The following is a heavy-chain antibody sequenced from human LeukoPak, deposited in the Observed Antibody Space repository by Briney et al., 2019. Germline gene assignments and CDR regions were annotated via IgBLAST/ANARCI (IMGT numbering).Heavy chain of an antibody. Sequence: SETLSLTCAVYGGSFSGYYWSWIRQPPGKGLEWLGEINQSGSTNYNPSLKSRVTISVDTSKKQFSLKLSSGTAADTAVDYCARSGDFVVVVAATVSFDRWGQGTMVPLSS. D-gene: IGHD2-15*01. CDR2: INQSGST. V-gene: IGHV4-34*01. J-gene: IGHJ3*02. CDR1: GGSFSGYY. CDR3: ARSGDFVVVVAATVSFDR.